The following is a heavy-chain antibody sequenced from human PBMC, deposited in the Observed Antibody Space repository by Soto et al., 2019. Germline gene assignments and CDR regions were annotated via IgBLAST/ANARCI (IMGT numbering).Heavy chain of an antibody. D-gene: IGHD6-13*01. CDR2: IYYSGST. Sequence: PSETLSLTCTVSGGSISRYYWSWIRQPPGTGLEWIGHIYYSGSTNYNPSLKSRVTISVDTSKNQFSLKLSSVTAADTAMYYCARGLYSSSWYYFDYWGQGTLVTVSS. J-gene: IGHJ4*02. CDR3: ARGLYSSSWYYFDY. V-gene: IGHV4-59*01. CDR1: GGSISRYY.